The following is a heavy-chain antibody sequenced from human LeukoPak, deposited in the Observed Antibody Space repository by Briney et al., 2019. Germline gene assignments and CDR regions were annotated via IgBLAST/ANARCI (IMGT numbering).Heavy chain of an antibody. D-gene: IGHD1-1*01. CDR3: ARGPAGYN. CDR1: GFTVSSNH. Sequence: PGGSLRLSCAASGFTVSSNHMSWVRQAPGKGLEWVSVIYSGGSTDYADSVKGRFTISRDILKNTLYLQMSSLRAEDTAVYYCARGPAGYNWGQGTLVTVSS. V-gene: IGHV3-53*01. CDR2: IYSGGST. J-gene: IGHJ4*02.